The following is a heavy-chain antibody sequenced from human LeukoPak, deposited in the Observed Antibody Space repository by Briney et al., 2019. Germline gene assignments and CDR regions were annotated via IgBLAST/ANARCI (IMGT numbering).Heavy chain of an antibody. V-gene: IGHV5-51*01. Sequence: GESLKISCRGSGYSFSFYWIAWVRQMPGKGPQWMGIIYPDDSDTRYSPSFQGQVTISADKSISTAYLQWSSLKASDTAMYYCARPLTTSYDAFDIWGQGTMVTVSS. CDR3: ARPLTTSYDAFDI. J-gene: IGHJ3*02. CDR2: IYPDDSDT. D-gene: IGHD2/OR15-2a*01. CDR1: GYSFSFYW.